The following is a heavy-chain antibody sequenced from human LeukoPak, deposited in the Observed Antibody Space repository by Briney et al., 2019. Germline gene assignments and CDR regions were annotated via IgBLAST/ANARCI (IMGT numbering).Heavy chain of an antibody. CDR3: ASLYYYGSGSYSWYFQH. J-gene: IGHJ1*01. CDR2: IYGSGST. D-gene: IGHD3-10*01. Sequence: SETLSLTCSISGSSIHGYFWSWIRQPAGKGLEWIGRIYGSGSTNYNPFFESRATISVDTSKNQFSLKLSSVTAADTAVYYCASLYYYGSGSYSWYFQHWGQGTLVTVSS. CDR1: GSSIHGYF. V-gene: IGHV4-4*07.